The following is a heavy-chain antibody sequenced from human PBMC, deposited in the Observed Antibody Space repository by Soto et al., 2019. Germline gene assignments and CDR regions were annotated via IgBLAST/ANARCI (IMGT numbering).Heavy chain of an antibody. D-gene: IGHD6-13*01. CDR1: GGSISSYY. Sequence: PSETLSLTCTVSGGSISSYYWSWIRQPPGKGLEWIGYIYYSGSTNYNPSLKSRVTISVDTSKNQFSLKLSSVTAADTAVYYCARHKAAAGCFQHWGQGTLVTVSS. V-gene: IGHV4-59*08. CDR2: IYYSGST. J-gene: IGHJ1*01. CDR3: ARHKAAAGCFQH.